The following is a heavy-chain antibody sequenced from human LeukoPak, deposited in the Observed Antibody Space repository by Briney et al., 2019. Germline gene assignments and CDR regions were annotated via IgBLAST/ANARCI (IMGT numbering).Heavy chain of an antibody. J-gene: IGHJ4*02. CDR2: ISAYNGNT. CDR1: GYTFTSYG. V-gene: IGHV1-18*01. D-gene: IGHD4-23*01. Sequence: ASVTVSCTASGYTFTSYGISWVRQAPGQGLEWMGWISAYNGNTNYAQKLQGRVTMTTDTSTSTAYMELRSLRSGDTAVYYCARDLEDGGNSSWGQGTLVTVSS. CDR3: ARDLEDGGNSS.